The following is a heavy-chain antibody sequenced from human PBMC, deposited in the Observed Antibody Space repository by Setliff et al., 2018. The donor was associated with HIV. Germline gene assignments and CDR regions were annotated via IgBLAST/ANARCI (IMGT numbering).Heavy chain of an antibody. CDR1: GYTFTSHA. CDR3: ARHRGMIGTTWYNHYMDV. D-gene: IGHD1-7*01. CDR2: INTNTGNP. J-gene: IGHJ6*03. V-gene: IGHV7-4-1*02. Sequence: GASVKVSCKASGYTFTSHAMSWVRQAPGQGLEWMGWINTNTGNPTFAQGFTGRLVFSMDTSVSTAYLQISNLKAEDTAVYYCARHRGMIGTTWYNHYMDVWGKGATVTVSS.